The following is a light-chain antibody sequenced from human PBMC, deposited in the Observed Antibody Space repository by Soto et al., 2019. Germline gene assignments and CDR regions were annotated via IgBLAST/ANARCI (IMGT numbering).Light chain of an antibody. V-gene: IGKV3-20*01. CDR3: KQYHRSPIT. J-gene: IGKJ5*01. CDR1: QSVTSSY. CDR2: GAS. Sequence: EIVLTQSPGTLSLSPGERATLSCRASQSVTSSYLAWYQQKPGQAPRLLIFGASSRATGIQDRFSGSGSATDFTLTIRRLEPEDFAVYYCKQYHRSPITFGQGTRLEI.